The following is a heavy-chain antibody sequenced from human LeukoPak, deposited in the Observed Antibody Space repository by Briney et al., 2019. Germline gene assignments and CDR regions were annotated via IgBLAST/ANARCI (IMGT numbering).Heavy chain of an antibody. D-gene: IGHD6-6*01. CDR3: AKAMGGIAARQDAFDI. Sequence: PSETLSLTCTVSGGSISSYYWSWIRQPPGKGLEWIGYIYTSGSTNYNPPLKSRVTISVDTSKNQFSLKLSCVTAADTAVYYCAKAMGGIAARQDAFDIWGQGTMVTVSS. CDR1: GGSISSYY. J-gene: IGHJ3*02. CDR2: IYTSGST. V-gene: IGHV4-4*09.